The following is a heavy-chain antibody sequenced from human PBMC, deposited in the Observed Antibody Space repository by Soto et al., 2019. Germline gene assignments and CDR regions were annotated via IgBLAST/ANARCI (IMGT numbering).Heavy chain of an antibody. CDR1: GGTFSSYA. CDR3: ARVGDIVVVPAAIRGVDP. J-gene: IGHJ5*02. Sequence: QVQLVQSGAEVKKPGSSVTVSCKASGGTFSSYAISWVRQAPGQGLEWMGGIIPIFGTANYAQKFQGRVTITADESTSTDYMELSSLRSEDTAVYYCARVGDIVVVPAAIRGVDPWGQGTLVTVSS. CDR2: IIPIFGTA. D-gene: IGHD2-2*02. V-gene: IGHV1-69*01.